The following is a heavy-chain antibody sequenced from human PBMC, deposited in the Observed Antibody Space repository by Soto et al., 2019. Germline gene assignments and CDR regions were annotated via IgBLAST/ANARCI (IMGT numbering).Heavy chain of an antibody. D-gene: IGHD2-15*01. CDR2: IYHSGST. CDR1: GGSISSGGYS. J-gene: IGHJ5*02. Sequence: QLQLQESGSGLVKPSQTLSLTCAVSGGSISSGGYSWSWIRQPPGKGLEWIGYIYHSGSTYYNPSLKSRVTISVDRSKNQFSLKLSSVTAADTAVYYCARGVVVAARANWFDPWGQGTLVTVSS. CDR3: ARGVVVAARANWFDP. V-gene: IGHV4-30-2*01.